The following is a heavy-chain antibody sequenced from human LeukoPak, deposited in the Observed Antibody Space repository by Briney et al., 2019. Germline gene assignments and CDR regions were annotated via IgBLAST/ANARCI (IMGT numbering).Heavy chain of an antibody. CDR3: SRNGLVDFDY. CDR2: IRRRAYGGAA. Sequence: GQSLRLSCTTSGFAFDDFAMSWVRQPARKGLEWVGFIRRRAYGGAAEYAAPVKGRFIISRDDSKGIAYLQMNSLKTEDTAVYYCSRNGLVDFDYWGQGSRVIVSP. J-gene: IGHJ4*02. CDR1: GFAFDDFA. V-gene: IGHV3-49*04.